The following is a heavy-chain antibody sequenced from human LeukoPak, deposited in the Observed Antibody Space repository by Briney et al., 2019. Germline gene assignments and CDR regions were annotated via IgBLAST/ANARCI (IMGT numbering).Heavy chain of an antibody. D-gene: IGHD1-1*01. CDR3: TWKQAGTLIWS. CDR1: GFTFSGSA. J-gene: IGHJ4*02. V-gene: IGHV3-73*01. CDR2: IRSKANSYAT. Sequence: GGSLRLSCAASGFTFSGSAMHWVRQASGKGLEWVGRIRSKANSYATAYAASVKGRFTISKDDSKTIGYLQMSSLKTEDTAVYYCTWKQAGTLIWSWGQGTLVTVSS.